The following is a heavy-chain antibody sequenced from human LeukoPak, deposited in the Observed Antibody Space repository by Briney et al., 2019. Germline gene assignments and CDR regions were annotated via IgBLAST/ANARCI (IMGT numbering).Heavy chain of an antibody. Sequence: GGSLRLSCAASGFTFSRYWMHWVRQGPGKGLVWVSRINSDGSSTSYADSVKGRFTISRDNAKNTLYLQMYSLRAEDTAVYYCARERVMYYYGAGSPDYWGQGTLVTVSS. CDR1: GFTFSRYW. CDR3: ARERVMYYYGAGSPDY. J-gene: IGHJ4*02. V-gene: IGHV3-74*01. CDR2: INSDGSST. D-gene: IGHD3-10*01.